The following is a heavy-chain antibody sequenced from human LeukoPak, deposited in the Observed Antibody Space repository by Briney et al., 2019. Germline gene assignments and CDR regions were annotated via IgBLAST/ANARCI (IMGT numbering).Heavy chain of an antibody. V-gene: IGHV4-4*07. CDR1: GGSISSYY. CDR2: IYTSGST. D-gene: IGHD1-26*01. J-gene: IGHJ4*02. Sequence: SETLSLTCTVPGGSISSYYWSWIRQPAGKGLEWIGRIYTSGSTNYNPSLKSRVTISVDKSKNQFSLKLSSVTAADTAVYYCATVGDDYGDYWGQGTLVTVSS. CDR3: ATVGDDYGDY.